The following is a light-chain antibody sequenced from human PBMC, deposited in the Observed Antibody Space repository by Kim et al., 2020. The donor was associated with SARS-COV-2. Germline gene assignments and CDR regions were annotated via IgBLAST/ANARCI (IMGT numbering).Light chain of an antibody. V-gene: IGLV3-21*04. CDR2: YDS. CDR1: SIGSKS. Sequence: PGKTARITCGGTSIGSKSVHWYQQKPGQAPVLVISYDSVRPSGIPERFSGSNSGNTATVTISRVEAGYEADYYCQVWDSSDDHRVVFGGGTQLTVL. CDR3: QVWDSSDDHRVV. J-gene: IGLJ2*01.